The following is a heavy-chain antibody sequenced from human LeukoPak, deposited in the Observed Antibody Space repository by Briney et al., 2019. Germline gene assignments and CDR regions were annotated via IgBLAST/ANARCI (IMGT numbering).Heavy chain of an antibody. Sequence: ASVKVSCKASGYTFTSYYMHWVRQAPGQGLEWMGIINPSGGSTSYAQKFQGRVTMTRDTSTSTVYMELSSLRSEDTAVYYCARDWSINYDFWSGFPRPFYXXXGMDVWGXGTTVTVS. CDR1: GYTFTSYY. J-gene: IGHJ6*01. V-gene: IGHV1-46*01. CDR2: INPSGGST. D-gene: IGHD3-3*01. CDR3: ARDWSINYDFWSGFPRPFYXXXGMDV.